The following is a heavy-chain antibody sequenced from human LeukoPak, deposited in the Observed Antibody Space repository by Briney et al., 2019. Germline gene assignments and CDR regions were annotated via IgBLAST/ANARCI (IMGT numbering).Heavy chain of an antibody. CDR1: GFTFSSYS. CDR3: ARGVYGSGSYYNYY. V-gene: IGHV3-21*01. CDR2: ISSSSSYI. J-gene: IGHJ4*02. Sequence: PGGSLRLSCAASGFTFSSYSMNWVRQAPGKGLEWVSSISSSSSYIYYADSVKGRFTISRDNAKNSLYLQMNSLRAEDTAVYCCARGVYGSGSYYNYYWGQGTLVTVSS. D-gene: IGHD3-10*01.